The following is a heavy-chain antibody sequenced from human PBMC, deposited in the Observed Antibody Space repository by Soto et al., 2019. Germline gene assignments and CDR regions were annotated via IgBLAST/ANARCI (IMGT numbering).Heavy chain of an antibody. V-gene: IGHV4-30-2*01. CDR1: GGSISSGGYS. CDR3: ASQTGYSPKEGDYYYYGMDV. D-gene: IGHD6-13*01. J-gene: IGHJ6*01. Sequence: PSETLSLTCAVSGGSISSGGYSWSWIRQPPGKGLEWIGYIYHSGSTYYNPSLKSRVTISVDRSKNQFSLKLSSVTAADTAVYYCASQTGYSPKEGDYYYYGMDVWGQGTTVTVSS. CDR2: IYHSGST.